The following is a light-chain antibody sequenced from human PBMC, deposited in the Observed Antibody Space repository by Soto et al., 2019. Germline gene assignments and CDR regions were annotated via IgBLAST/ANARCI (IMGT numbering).Light chain of an antibody. Sequence: EIVMTQSPATLSVSPGERATLSCRASQTVSSNLAWYQQKPGQAPRLLIYGASTRATGIPARFSGSGSGTEFTLTISSLQSEDFAVYYCQHYNNWPPWTSGQGTKVDNK. CDR3: QHYNNWPPWT. V-gene: IGKV3-15*01. J-gene: IGKJ1*01. CDR1: QTVSSN. CDR2: GAS.